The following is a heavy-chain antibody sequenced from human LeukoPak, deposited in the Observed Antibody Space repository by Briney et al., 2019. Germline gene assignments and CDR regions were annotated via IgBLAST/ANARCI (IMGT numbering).Heavy chain of an antibody. CDR3: AREDASSLDY. CDR2: IIWNSGSI. V-gene: IGHV3-9*01. J-gene: IGHJ4*02. CDR1: GFTFDDYA. Sequence: GGSLRLSCAASGFTFDDYAMHWVRQAPGKGLEWVSGIIWNSGSIGYADSVKGRFTISRDNAKNSLYLQMNNLRAEDTAVYYCAREDASSLDYWGQGILVTVSS. D-gene: IGHD6-13*01.